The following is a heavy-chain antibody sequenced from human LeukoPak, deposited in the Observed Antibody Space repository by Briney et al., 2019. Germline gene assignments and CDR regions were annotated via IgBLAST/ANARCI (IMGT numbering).Heavy chain of an antibody. CDR3: ARDGYSGSSIFDY. D-gene: IGHD1-26*01. J-gene: IGHJ4*02. V-gene: IGHV4-59*11. CDR2: IYHSGIT. CDR1: GGSITSHF. Sequence: SETLSLTCTVSGGSITSHFWSWIRQPPGKGLEWIGYIYHSGITNYNPSLKSRVTISVDTSKNQFSLKLSSVTAADTAVYYCARDGYSGSSIFDYWGQGTLVTVSS.